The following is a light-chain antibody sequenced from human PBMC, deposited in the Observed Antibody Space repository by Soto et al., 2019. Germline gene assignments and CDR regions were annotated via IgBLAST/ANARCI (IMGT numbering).Light chain of an antibody. V-gene: IGKV3-15*01. CDR2: GAS. CDR3: QHHNTWPPYT. Sequence: EIVMTQTPATLSVSPGERATLSCRASQSVSSNLAWYQQKPGQAPRIVIYGASTRATGIPARFSGSGSGTEFTLTISSLQSEDFAVYYRQHHNTWPPYTFGQGTKLEIK. CDR1: QSVSSN. J-gene: IGKJ2*01.